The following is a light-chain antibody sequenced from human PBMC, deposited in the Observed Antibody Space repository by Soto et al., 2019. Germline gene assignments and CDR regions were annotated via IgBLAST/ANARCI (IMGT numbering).Light chain of an antibody. J-gene: IGKJ1*01. CDR2: DAS. Sequence: DIQMPQSPSTLSASVGDRVTVTCRASQSINTWLAWYQQKPGKAPKLLIYDASSLQSGVPSRFTGRGSGTEFTLTISSLQPDDFATYYCQQYDTYSRTFGQGTKVDIK. CDR3: QQYDTYSRT. V-gene: IGKV1-5*01. CDR1: QSINTW.